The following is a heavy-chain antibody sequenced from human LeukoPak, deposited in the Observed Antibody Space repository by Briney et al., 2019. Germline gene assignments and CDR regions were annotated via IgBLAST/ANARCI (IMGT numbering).Heavy chain of an antibody. Sequence: GASVKVSCKASGYTFTSYGISWVRQAPGQGLEWMGWISAYNGNTNYAQKLQGRVTMTTDTSTSTAYMELRSLRSDDTAVYYCARVGPSYGDDNWFDPWGQGTLVTVSS. CDR1: GYTFTSYG. V-gene: IGHV1-18*01. J-gene: IGHJ5*02. CDR2: ISAYNGNT. D-gene: IGHD4-17*01. CDR3: ARVGPSYGDDNWFDP.